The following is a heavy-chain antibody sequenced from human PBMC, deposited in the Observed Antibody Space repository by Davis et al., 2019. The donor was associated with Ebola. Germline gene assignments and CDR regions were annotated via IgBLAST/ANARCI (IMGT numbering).Heavy chain of an antibody. V-gene: IGHV2-5*02. J-gene: IGHJ5*02. CDR1: GFSLSTPGLG. CDR2: VYWDDDK. Sequence: SGPTLVKPTQTLTRRGSFSGFSLSTPGLGVGWFRQSPGEALEWLALVYWDDDKRYSPSLRSRLTITKDTSKNQVVLSMTNMDPVDTATYYCAHKAYGSLSNWFGPWGQGTLVTVSS. D-gene: IGHD4-17*01. CDR3: AHKAYGSLSNWFGP.